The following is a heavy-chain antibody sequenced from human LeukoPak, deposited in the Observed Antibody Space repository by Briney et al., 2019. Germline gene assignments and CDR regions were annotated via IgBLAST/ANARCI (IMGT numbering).Heavy chain of an antibody. CDR3: ARYYYDSSGYLY. Sequence: ASVKDSFKASGYTFTGYYMHWVRQAPGQGLEWMGWINPNSGGTNYAQKFQGRVTMTRDTSISTAYMELSRLRSDDTAVYYCARYYYDSSGYLYWGQGTLVTVSS. V-gene: IGHV1-2*02. J-gene: IGHJ4*02. D-gene: IGHD3-22*01. CDR1: GYTFTGYY. CDR2: INPNSGGT.